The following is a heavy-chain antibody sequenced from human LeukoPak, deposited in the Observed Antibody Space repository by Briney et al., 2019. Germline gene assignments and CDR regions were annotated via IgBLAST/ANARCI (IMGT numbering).Heavy chain of an antibody. J-gene: IGHJ4*02. CDR1: GFTFSTYG. CDR3: AKVGIQANPQRAFDY. Sequence: PGGSLRLSCGASGFTFSTYGMHWVRQAPGKGLEWVAFIRYDGSNKYYADSVKGRFTISRDNSKNTLYLQMNSLRAEDTAVYYCAKVGIQANPQRAFDYWGQGTLVTVSS. V-gene: IGHV3-30*02. D-gene: IGHD6-25*01. CDR2: IRYDGSNK.